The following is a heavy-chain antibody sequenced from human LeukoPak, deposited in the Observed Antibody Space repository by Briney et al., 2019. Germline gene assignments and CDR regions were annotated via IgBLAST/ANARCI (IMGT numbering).Heavy chain of an antibody. D-gene: IGHD1-26*01. V-gene: IGHV3-30*18. CDR2: ISYDGSNK. CDR3: AKDSELLPLWDDY. CDR1: GFTFSSYG. J-gene: IGHJ4*02. Sequence: GGSLRLSCAASGFTFSSYGMHWVRQAPGKGLEWVALISYDGSNKYYADSVKGRFTISRDNSKNTLYLQMNSLRAEDTAVYYCAKDSELLPLWDDYWGQGTLVTVSS.